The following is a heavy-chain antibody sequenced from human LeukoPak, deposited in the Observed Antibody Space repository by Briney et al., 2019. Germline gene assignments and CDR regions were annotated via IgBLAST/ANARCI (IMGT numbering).Heavy chain of an antibody. CDR1: GGSISSGSYY. V-gene: IGHV4-61*02. D-gene: IGHD5-12*01. J-gene: IGHJ4*02. CDR2: IYTSGST. CDR3: ARGEWLRFSPVPFDY. Sequence: SETLSLTCTVSGGSISSGSYYWSWIRQPAGKGLEWIGRIYTSGSTNYNPSLKSRVTISVDTSKNQFSLKLSSVTAADTAVYYCARGEWLRFSPVPFDYWGQGTLVTVSS.